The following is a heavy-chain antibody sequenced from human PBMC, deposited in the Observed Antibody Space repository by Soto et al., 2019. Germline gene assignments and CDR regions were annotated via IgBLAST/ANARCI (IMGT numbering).Heavy chain of an antibody. CDR2: INAGNGNT. CDR3: XXXXXXXXDFDY. Sequence: QVQLVQSGAEEKKPGASVKVSCKASGYTFTTYAMHWVRQAPGQRLEWMGWINAGNGNTKYSQKFQGRVTITRDTXXXXXXXXXXXXXXXXXXXXXXXXXXXXXXDFDYWGQGTLVTVSS. CDR1: GYTFTTYA. J-gene: IGHJ4*02. V-gene: IGHV1-3*05.